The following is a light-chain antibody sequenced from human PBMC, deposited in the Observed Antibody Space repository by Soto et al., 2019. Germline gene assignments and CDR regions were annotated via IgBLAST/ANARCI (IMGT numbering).Light chain of an antibody. J-gene: IGLJ1*01. CDR3: SSSTSSSTLYV. CDR1: SSDVGDNNY. V-gene: IGLV2-14*01. CDR2: DVT. Sequence: QSALTQPASVSGSPGQSITISCTGTSSDVGDNNYVSWYQQHPGKGPKLMIYDVTHRPSGISNRFSGSKSGNTASLTISGLQAEDEADYYCSSSTSSSTLYVFGTGTKLIVL.